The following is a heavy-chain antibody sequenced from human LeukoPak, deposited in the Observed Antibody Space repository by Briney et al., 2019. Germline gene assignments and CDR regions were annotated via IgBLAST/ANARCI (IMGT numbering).Heavy chain of an antibody. J-gene: IGHJ4*02. V-gene: IGHV3-23*01. D-gene: IGHD2-2*01. CDR3: ARADCSSTSCYSRPVDY. Sequence: PGGSLRLSCAASGFTFSSYAMSWVRQAPGKGLEWVSAISGTGGSTAYADSVKGRFTISRDDSKNTLYLQMNSLRAEDTAVYYCARADCSSTSCYSRPVDYWGQGTLVTVSS. CDR2: ISGTGGST. CDR1: GFTFSSYA.